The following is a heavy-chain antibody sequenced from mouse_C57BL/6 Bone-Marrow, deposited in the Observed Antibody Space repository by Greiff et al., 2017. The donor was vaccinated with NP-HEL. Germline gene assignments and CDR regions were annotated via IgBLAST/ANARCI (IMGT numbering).Heavy chain of an antibody. CDR1: GFTFSDYG. D-gene: IGHD2-1*01. CDR2: ISRGSSTI. CDR3: ARQDYGNSYYYAMDY. J-gene: IGHJ4*01. Sequence: DVMLVESGGGLVKPGGSLKLSCAASGFTFSDYGMHWVRQAPEKGLEWVAYISRGSSTIYYADTVKGRFTISRDNAKNTLFLKMTSLRSEDTAMYYCARQDYGNSYYYAMDYWGQVTSVTVSS. V-gene: IGHV5-17*01.